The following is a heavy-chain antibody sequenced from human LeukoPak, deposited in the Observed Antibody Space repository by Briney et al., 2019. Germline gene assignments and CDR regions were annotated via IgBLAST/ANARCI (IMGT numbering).Heavy chain of an antibody. V-gene: IGHV3-21*01. CDR2: ISGSSSYI. CDR1: GFTFSSYS. Sequence: GGSLRLSCAASGFTFSSYSMNWVRQAPGKGLEWVSFISGSSSYIYYAESVKGRFTISRDNAKNTLYLQMNSLRAEDTAVYYCARYSSGWYDGMDVWGQGTTVTVSS. D-gene: IGHD6-19*01. CDR3: ARYSSGWYDGMDV. J-gene: IGHJ6*02.